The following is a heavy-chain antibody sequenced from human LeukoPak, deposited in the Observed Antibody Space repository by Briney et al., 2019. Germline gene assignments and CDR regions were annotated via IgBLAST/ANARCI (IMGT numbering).Heavy chain of an antibody. CDR2: IKQDGSEK. Sequence: GGSLRLSCAASGFTFSSYWMSWVRQAPGKGLEWVANIKQDGSEKYYVDSVKGRFTISRDNAKNSLYLQMNSLRAEDTAVYYCARHRLLQWLLPGLPNDAFDIWGQGTMVTVSS. CDR3: ARHRLLQWLLPGLPNDAFDI. J-gene: IGHJ3*02. CDR1: GFTFSSYW. V-gene: IGHV3-7*01. D-gene: IGHD6-19*01.